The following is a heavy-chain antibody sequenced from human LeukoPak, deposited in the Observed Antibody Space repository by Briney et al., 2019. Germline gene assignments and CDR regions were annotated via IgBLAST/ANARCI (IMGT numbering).Heavy chain of an antibody. CDR1: GYTFTGYY. CDR2: INPNSGGT. Sequence: EASVKVSCKASGYTFTGYYMHWVRQAPGQGLEWMGRINPNSGGTNYAQKFQGRVTMTRDTSISTAYMELGRLRSDDTAVYYCARAGGHDYSNYVVFHKPQYYYYMDVWGKGTTVTVSS. V-gene: IGHV1-2*06. J-gene: IGHJ6*03. D-gene: IGHD4-11*01. CDR3: ARAGGHDYSNYVVFHKPQYYYYMDV.